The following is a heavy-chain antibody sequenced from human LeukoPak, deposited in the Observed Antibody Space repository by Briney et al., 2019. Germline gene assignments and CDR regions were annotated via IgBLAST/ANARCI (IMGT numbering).Heavy chain of an antibody. V-gene: IGHV1-24*01. Sequence: ASVKVSCKVSGDTLTDLPMHWVRQAPGKGLEGMGGLDPENGETIYAQNFQGRVTMTEDTSTDTAYMELSSLSSEDTAVYYCATDLSGYFDRNVEYWGQGTLVTVSS. CDR3: ATDLSGYFDRNVEY. CDR2: LDPENGET. CDR1: GDTLTDLP. D-gene: IGHD3-9*01. J-gene: IGHJ4*02.